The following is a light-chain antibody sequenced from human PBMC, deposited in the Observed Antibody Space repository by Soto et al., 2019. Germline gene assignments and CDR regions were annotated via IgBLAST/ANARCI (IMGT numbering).Light chain of an antibody. Sequence: QSVLTQPASVSGSPGHSITISCTGTSSDVGDYNYVSWYQQHPGKAPKLMIYDVSSRPSGVSNRFSGSKSGNTASLTISGLQAEDEADYYCSSFTSSVTYVFGTGTKVTVL. J-gene: IGLJ1*01. CDR2: DVS. CDR1: SSDVGDYNY. CDR3: SSFTSSVTYV. V-gene: IGLV2-14*01.